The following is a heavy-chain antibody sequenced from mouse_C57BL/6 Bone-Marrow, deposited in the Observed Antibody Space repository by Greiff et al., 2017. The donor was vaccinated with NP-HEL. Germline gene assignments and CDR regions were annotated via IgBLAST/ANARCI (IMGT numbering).Heavy chain of an antibody. Sequence: VQLMESGPGLVKPSQSLFLTCSITGFPITSGYYWIWIRQSPGKPLEWMGYITHSGETFYNPSLQSPISITRETSKNQFFLQLNSVTTEDTAMYYCAGLLPYYFDYWGQGTTLTVSS. CDR3: AGLLPYYFDY. J-gene: IGHJ2*01. CDR2: ITHSGET. CDR1: GFPITSGYY. D-gene: IGHD2-3*01. V-gene: IGHV12-3*01.